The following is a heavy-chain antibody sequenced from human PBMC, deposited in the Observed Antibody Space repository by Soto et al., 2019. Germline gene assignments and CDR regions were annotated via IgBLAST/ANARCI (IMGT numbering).Heavy chain of an antibody. CDR3: ARSQDGMTCTNGVCYNGDWDY. J-gene: IGHJ4*02. D-gene: IGHD2-8*01. CDR1: GFTFDDYA. Sequence: PGGSLRLSCAASGFTFDDYAMHWVRQAPGKGLEWVSGISWNSGSIGYADSVKGRFTISRDNAKNSLYLQMNSLRAEDTALYYCARSQDGMTCTNGVCYNGDWDYWGQGTLVTVSS. CDR2: ISWNSGSI. V-gene: IGHV3-9*01.